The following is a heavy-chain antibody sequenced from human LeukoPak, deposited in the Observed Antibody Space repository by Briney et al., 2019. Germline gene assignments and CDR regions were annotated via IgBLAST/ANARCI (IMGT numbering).Heavy chain of an antibody. V-gene: IGHV1-46*01. CDR1: GYTFTRYY. CDR3: ARGSSSAYYYYYMDV. CDR2: INPSGSST. Sequence: ASVKVSCKASGYTFTRYYMHWVRQAPGQGLEWMGIINPSGSSTSYAQNFQGRVTMTRNTSISTAYMELSSLRSEDTAMYYCARGSSSAYYYYYMDVWGKGTTVTISS. J-gene: IGHJ6*03. D-gene: IGHD6-13*01.